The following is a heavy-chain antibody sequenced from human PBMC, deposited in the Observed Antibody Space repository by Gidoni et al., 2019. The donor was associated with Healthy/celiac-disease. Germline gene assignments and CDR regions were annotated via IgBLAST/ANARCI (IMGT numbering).Heavy chain of an antibody. J-gene: IGHJ3*02. CDR2: ISGSGGST. CDR1: GLTCSSYA. V-gene: IGHV3-23*01. Sequence: EVQLLESGGGLVQPGGSLRRSWAAAGLTCSSYAMSWVRQAPGKGLEWVSAISGSGGSTYYADSVKGRFTISRDNSKNTLYLQMNSLRAEDTAVYYCAKDLVTPVHAFDIWGQGTMVTVSS. CDR3: AKDLVTPVHAFDI. D-gene: IGHD2-15*01.